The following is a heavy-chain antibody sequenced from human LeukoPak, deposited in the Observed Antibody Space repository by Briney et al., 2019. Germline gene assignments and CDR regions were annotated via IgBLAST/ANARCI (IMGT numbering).Heavy chain of an antibody. CDR1: GYTFTAYY. Sequence: GASVKVSCKASGYTFTAYYMHWVRQAPGQGLEWMGWINPNSGGTNYAQKFQGRATMTRDTSISTAYMELSRLRSDDTAVYYCARDYYDSSGFGAFDSWGQGTMVTVSS. CDR2: INPNSGGT. J-gene: IGHJ3*02. D-gene: IGHD3-22*01. V-gene: IGHV1-2*02. CDR3: ARDYYDSSGFGAFDS.